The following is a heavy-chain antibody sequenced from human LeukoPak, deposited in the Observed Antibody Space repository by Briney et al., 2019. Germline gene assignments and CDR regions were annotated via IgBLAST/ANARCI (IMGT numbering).Heavy chain of an antibody. J-gene: IGHJ3*02. CDR1: GYTFTSYY. CDR2: ISAYNGNT. D-gene: IGHD6-19*01. CDR3: AREPRRYSSGWDRKGDAFDI. V-gene: IGHV1-18*04. Sequence: ASVKVSCKASGYTFTSYYMHWVRQAPGQGREWMGWISAYNGNTNYAQKLPGRVTMTTDTSTSTAYMELRSLRSDDTAVYYCAREPRRYSSGWDRKGDAFDIWGQGTMVTVSS.